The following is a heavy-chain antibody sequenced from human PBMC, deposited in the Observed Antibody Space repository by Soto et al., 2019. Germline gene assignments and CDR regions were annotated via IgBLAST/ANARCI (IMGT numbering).Heavy chain of an antibody. Sequence: PSETLSLTCTVSGGSINSGRYSWTWIRQPPGEGLQWIGHMYHTGTTYYNPSLKSRVTISVDRSKNQFSLKLSSVTAADTAVYYCASGLVTTLHYWGQGTLVTVS. J-gene: IGHJ4*02. CDR2: MYHTGTT. D-gene: IGHD4-17*01. CDR1: GGSINSGRYS. CDR3: ASGLVTTLHY. V-gene: IGHV4-30-2*01.